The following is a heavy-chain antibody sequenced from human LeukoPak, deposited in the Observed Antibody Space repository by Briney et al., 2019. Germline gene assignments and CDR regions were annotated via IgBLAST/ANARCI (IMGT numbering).Heavy chain of an antibody. CDR3: ASSGARYYDSSGYYY. Sequence: GGSLRLSCAASGLTVSSNYMSWVRQAPGKGLEWVSLIYSGGSTYYADSVKGRFTISRDNSKNTLYLQMNSLRAEDTAVYYCASSGARYYDSSGYYYWGQGTLVTVSS. D-gene: IGHD3-22*01. J-gene: IGHJ4*02. CDR2: IYSGGST. CDR1: GLTVSSNY. V-gene: IGHV3-66*01.